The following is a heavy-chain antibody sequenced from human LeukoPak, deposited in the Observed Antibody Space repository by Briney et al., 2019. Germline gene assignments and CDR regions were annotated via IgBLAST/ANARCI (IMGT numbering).Heavy chain of an antibody. V-gene: IGHV1-2*02. J-gene: IGHJ4*02. CDR1: GYTFTGYY. CDR2: INPNSGGT. CDR3: ARDEEVRPHRGATMGGH. D-gene: IGHD1-26*01. Sequence: GASVKVSCKASGYTFTGYYMHWVRQAPGQGLEWMGWINPNSGGTNYAQKFQGRVTMTRDTSISTAYMELSRLRSDDTAVYYCARDEEVRPHRGATMGGHWGQGTLVTVSS.